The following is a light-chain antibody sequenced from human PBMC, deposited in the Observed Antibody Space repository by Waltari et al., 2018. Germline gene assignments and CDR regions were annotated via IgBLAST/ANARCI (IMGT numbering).Light chain of an antibody. CDR3: QQYGSSPRT. CDR1: QSVYSN. Sequence: EVVLSQSPATLSVSPGGRATLSCRASQSVYSNLAWYQQKPGQPPRLLVYGASTRATGIPARFSASGSGTEFTLTISSLQSEDFAVYYCQQYGSSPRTFGQGTKVEIK. J-gene: IGKJ1*01. V-gene: IGKV3-15*01. CDR2: GAS.